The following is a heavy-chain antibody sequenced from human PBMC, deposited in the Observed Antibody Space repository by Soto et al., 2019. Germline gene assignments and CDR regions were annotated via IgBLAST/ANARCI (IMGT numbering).Heavy chain of an antibody. J-gene: IGHJ5*02. CDR2: IIPILGIA. Sequence: GASVKVSCKASGGTCSSYTISWVRQAPGQGLEWMGRIIPILGIANYAQKFQGRVTITADKSTSTAYMELSSLRSEDTAVYYCARADCSGGSCYSRQSWFDPWGQGTLVTVSS. CDR3: ARADCSGGSCYSRQSWFDP. CDR1: GGTCSSYT. V-gene: IGHV1-69*02. D-gene: IGHD2-15*01.